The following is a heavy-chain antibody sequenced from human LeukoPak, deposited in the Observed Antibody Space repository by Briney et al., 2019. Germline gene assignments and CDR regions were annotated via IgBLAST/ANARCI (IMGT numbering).Heavy chain of an antibody. CDR1: GFTFSSYS. V-gene: IGHV3-21*01. CDR2: IGTSSSYI. J-gene: IGHJ6*02. Sequence: GGSLRLSCAASGFTFSSYSMNWVRQAPGKGLEWVSSIGTSSSYIYYADSVKGRFTISRDNAKNSLYLQMNSLRTEDTAVYYCARDLHIVVVPAAGNGLDVWGQGTTVTVFS. CDR3: ARDLHIVVVPAAGNGLDV. D-gene: IGHD2-2*01.